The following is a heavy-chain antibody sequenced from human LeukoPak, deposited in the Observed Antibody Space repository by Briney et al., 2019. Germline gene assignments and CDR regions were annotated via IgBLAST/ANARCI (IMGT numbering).Heavy chain of an antibody. D-gene: IGHD1-26*01. CDR2: INHSGSS. CDR3: ARAPRGSYDY. CDR1: GESLSSYY. V-gene: IGHV4-34*01. Sequence: SETLSLTCAVYGESLSSYYWSWIRQPPGKGLEWIGEINHSGSSNYNPSLKSRVTILVDTSKNQFSLNLSSVTAADTAVYYCARAPRGSYDYWGQGTQVTVSS. J-gene: IGHJ4*02.